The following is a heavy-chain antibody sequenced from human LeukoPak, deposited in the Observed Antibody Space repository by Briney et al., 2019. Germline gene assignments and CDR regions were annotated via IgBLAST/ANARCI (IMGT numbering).Heavy chain of an antibody. D-gene: IGHD2-2*01. CDR1: GFTFSSYS. Sequence: SGGSLRLSCAASGFTFSSYSMNWVRQAPGKGLEWVSSISSSSYIYYADSVKGRFTISRDNSKNTLYLQMNSLRAEDTAVYYCARVLPAARGYFDYWGQGTLVTVSS. CDR3: ARVLPAARGYFDY. J-gene: IGHJ4*02. V-gene: IGHV3-21*04. CDR2: ISSSSYI.